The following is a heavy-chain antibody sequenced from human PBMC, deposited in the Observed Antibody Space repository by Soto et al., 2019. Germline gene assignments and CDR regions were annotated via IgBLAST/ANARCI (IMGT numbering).Heavy chain of an antibody. CDR3: ASGDYDFWSGPGGGMDV. CDR2: IIPIFGTA. D-gene: IGHD3-3*01. Sequence: QVQLVQSGAEVKKPGSSVKVSCKASGGTFSSYAISWVRQAPGQGLEWMGGIIPIFGTANYAQKFQGRVTITADXSXSXXYMELSSPRSEDTAVYYCASGDYDFWSGPGGGMDVWGQGTTVTVSS. V-gene: IGHV1-69*12. J-gene: IGHJ6*02. CDR1: GGTFSSYA.